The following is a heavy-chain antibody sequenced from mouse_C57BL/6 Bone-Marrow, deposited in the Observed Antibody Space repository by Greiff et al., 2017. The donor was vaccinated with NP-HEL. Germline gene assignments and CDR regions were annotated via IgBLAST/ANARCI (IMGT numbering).Heavy chain of an antibody. D-gene: IGHD2-2*01. Sequence: QVQLQQPGAELVRPGTSVKLSCTASGYTFTSYWMHWVKQRPGQGLEWIGVFDPSDSYTNYKQKLKGKATLSVDTSSRTAYMQISSLTSEDSAFYYGARVSTMVMWFAYWGQGTLVTVSA. CDR3: ARVSTMVMWFAY. V-gene: IGHV1-59*01. CDR1: GYTFTSYW. J-gene: IGHJ3*01. CDR2: FDPSDSYT.